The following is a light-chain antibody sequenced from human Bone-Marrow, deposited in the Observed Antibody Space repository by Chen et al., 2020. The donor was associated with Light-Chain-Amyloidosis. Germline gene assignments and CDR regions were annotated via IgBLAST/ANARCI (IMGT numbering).Light chain of an antibody. CDR2: RDT. J-gene: IGLJ2*01. V-gene: IGLV3-25*03. CDR1: DLPTKY. CDR3: QSADSSGTYEVI. Sequence: SYELLQPPSVSLSPGQTARITCSGDDLPTKYAYWYQQKPGQAPVLVIHRDTERPSGISERFSGSSSGTTATLTISGVQAEDEADYHCQSADSSGTYEVIFGGGTKLTVL.